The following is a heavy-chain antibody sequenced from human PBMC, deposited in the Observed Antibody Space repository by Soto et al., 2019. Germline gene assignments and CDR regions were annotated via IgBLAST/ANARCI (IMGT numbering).Heavy chain of an antibody. CDR1: GGSINSGNW. V-gene: IGHV4-4*02. D-gene: IGHD6-13*01. J-gene: IGHJ4*01. CDR3: ARRIPTAGLFDY. Sequence: PSETLSLTCAVSGGSINSGNWWSWVRQPPGKGLEWIGEIYHSGSTNYNPSLKSRLIISVDTPKNQFSLKLSSVTAADTAVYYCARRIPTAGLFDYWGHGTLVTVSS. CDR2: IYHSGST.